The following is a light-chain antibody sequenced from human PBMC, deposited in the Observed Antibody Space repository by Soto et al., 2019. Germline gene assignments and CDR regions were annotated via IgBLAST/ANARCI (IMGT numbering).Light chain of an antibody. Sequence: ILMTQSPLSLPVTPGEPASISFRSSQSPLHSNGYNYLDWYLQKPGQSPQLLIYLGSNRASGVPDRFSGSGSGTDFTLKISRVEAEDVGVHYCMQALQTPWTFGQGTKVDIK. J-gene: IGKJ1*01. CDR2: LGS. V-gene: IGKV2-28*01. CDR1: QSPLHSNGYNY. CDR3: MQALQTPWT.